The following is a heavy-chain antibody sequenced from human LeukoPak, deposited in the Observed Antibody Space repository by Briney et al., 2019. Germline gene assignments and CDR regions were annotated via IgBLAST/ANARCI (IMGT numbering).Heavy chain of an antibody. V-gene: IGHV4-59*12. D-gene: IGHD3-10*01. CDR1: GGSISSYY. CDR2: IYYSGST. J-gene: IGHJ5*02. CDR3: ARGATLLLWFGELSGGWFDP. Sequence: SETLSLTCTVSGGSISSYYWSWIRQPPGKGLEWIGYIYYSGSTNYNPSLKSRVTISVDTSKNQFSLKLSSVTAADTAVYYCARGATLLLWFGELSGGWFDPWGQGTLVTVSS.